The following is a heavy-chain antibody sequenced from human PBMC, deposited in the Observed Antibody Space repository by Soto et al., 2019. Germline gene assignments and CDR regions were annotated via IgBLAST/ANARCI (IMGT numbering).Heavy chain of an antibody. CDR2: ISSSSSYI. Sequence: GESLKISCAASGFTFSSYSMNWVRQAPGKGLEWVSSISSSSSYIYYADSVKGRFTISRDNAKNSLYLQMNSLRAEDTAVYYCARGGTLYYFDYWGQGTLVTVSS. J-gene: IGHJ4*02. CDR1: GFTFSSYS. V-gene: IGHV3-21*01. CDR3: ARGGTLYYFDY.